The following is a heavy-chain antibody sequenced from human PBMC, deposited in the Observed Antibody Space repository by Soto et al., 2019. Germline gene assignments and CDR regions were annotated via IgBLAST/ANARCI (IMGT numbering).Heavy chain of an antibody. V-gene: IGHV1-18*01. CDR3: AIEALRWFGELLQRTPGMDF. J-gene: IGHJ6*02. Sequence: ASVKVSCKASGYTFTRYGISWVRQAPGQGLEWMGWINSYNGYTNYAQKFQGRVTMTTDTSTSTAYMELRSLRSDDTAVYYCAIEALRWFGELLQRTPGMDFWGQGTTVTVSS. D-gene: IGHD3-10*01. CDR1: GYTFTRYG. CDR2: INSYNGYT.